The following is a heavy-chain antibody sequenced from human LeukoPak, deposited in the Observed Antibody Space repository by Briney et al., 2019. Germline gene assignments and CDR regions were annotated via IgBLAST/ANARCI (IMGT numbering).Heavy chain of an antibody. J-gene: IGHJ4*02. CDR3: ARIRRDSGDWYADDY. Sequence: SETLSLSCSVSDGSIRRFCWSWIRHPAGKGLEWIGRICSSEDTNYNPSLKSRVTMSVDTSQNQFSLRLTSVTAADTAIYYCARIRRDSGDWYADDYWGQGTLVTVSS. CDR1: DGSIRRFC. CDR2: ICSSEDT. V-gene: IGHV4-4*07. D-gene: IGHD6-19*01.